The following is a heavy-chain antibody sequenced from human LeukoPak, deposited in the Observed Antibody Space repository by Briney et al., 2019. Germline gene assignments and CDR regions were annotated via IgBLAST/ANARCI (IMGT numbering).Heavy chain of an antibody. V-gene: IGHV3-23*01. CDR3: AKRVHSASWYAAFDY. J-gene: IGHJ4*02. D-gene: IGHD6-13*01. CDR2: ISSNSGTT. Sequence: PGGSLRLSCAASGFTFSNAWMTWVRQAPGKGLEWVSGISSNSGTTYYADSVKGRFTISRDNSKNTLYLQMNSLRAEDTAVYYCAKRVHSASWYAAFDYWGQGTLVTVSS. CDR1: GFTFSNAW.